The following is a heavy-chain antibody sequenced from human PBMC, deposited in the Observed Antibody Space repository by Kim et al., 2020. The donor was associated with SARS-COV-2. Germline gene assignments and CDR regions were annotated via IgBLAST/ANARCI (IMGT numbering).Heavy chain of an antibody. CDR1: GFTFDDYA. CDR3: AKVTYSSSWYRPDFDY. D-gene: IGHD6-13*01. Sequence: GGSLRLSCAASGFTFDDYAMHWVRQVPGKGLEWVSGISWNSGRIGYADSVKGRFTISRDNAKNSLYLQMNSLRAEDTALYYCAKVTYSSSWYRPDFDYWGQGTLVTVSS. CDR2: ISWNSGRI. J-gene: IGHJ4*02. V-gene: IGHV3-9*01.